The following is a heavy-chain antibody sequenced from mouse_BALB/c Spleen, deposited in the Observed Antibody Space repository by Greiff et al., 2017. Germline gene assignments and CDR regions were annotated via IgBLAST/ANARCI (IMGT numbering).Heavy chain of an antibody. CDR2: IWAGGST. CDR3: ARDLYYGSSYGYFDY. D-gene: IGHD1-1*01. V-gene: IGHV2-9*02. J-gene: IGHJ2*01. Sequence: VQVVESGPGLVAPSQSLSITCTVSGFSLTSYGVHWVRQPPGKGLEWLGVIWAGGSTNYNSALMSRLSISKDNSKSQVFLKMNSLQTDDTAMYYCARDLYYGSSYGYFDYWGQGTTLTVSS. CDR1: GFSLTSYG.